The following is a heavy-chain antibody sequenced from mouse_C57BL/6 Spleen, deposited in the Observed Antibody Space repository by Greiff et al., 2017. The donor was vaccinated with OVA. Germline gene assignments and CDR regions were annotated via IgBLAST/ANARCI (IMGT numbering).Heavy chain of an antibody. CDR1: GYTFTSYW. Sequence: QVHVKQPGTELVKPGASVKLSCKASGYTFTSYWMHWVKQRPGQGLEWIGNINPSNGGTNYNEKFKSKATLTVDKSSSTAYMQLSSLTSEDSAVYYCARYGSSSSFAYWGQGTLVTVSA. D-gene: IGHD1-1*01. J-gene: IGHJ3*01. CDR2: INPSNGGT. V-gene: IGHV1-53*01. CDR3: ARYGSSSSFAY.